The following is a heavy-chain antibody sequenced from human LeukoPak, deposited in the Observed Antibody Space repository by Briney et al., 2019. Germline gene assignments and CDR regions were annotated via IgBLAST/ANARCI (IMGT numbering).Heavy chain of an antibody. J-gene: IGHJ4*02. CDR1: GLTFSTSG. D-gene: IGHD5-24*01. CDR2: IGPTGSDR. V-gene: IGHV3-21*06. Sequence: GGSLRLSCTASGLTFSTSGFNWVRRAPGKGLEWVASIGPTGSDRYHADSIKGRFTISRDNANNFLYLQMNSLRAEDTAVYYCATETDGRHYDYWGQGTLLTVSS. CDR3: ATETDGRHYDY.